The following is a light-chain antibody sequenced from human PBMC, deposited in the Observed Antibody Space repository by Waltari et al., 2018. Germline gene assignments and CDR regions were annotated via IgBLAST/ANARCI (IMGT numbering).Light chain of an antibody. CDR1: SGTIVTNY. J-gene: IGLJ3*02. CDR2: EDK. Sequence: NFLLTQPHSVSESPGKTVTISCTRSSGTIVTNYVQSYQQRPGSAPTTVIYEDKQKSSGVPDRFSCSIDSSSNSASLTISGLKTEDEADYYCQSYDNNNVVFGGGTKLTVL. CDR3: QSYDNNNVV. V-gene: IGLV6-57*04.